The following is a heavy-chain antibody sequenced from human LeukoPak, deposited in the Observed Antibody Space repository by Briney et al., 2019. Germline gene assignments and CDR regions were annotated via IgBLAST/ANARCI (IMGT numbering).Heavy chain of an antibody. CDR2: IYGSGSI. CDR3: ARDLDSSGFGAY. CDR1: GGSISSYY. J-gene: IGHJ4*02. D-gene: IGHD6-19*01. V-gene: IGHV4-4*07. Sequence: SETLSLTCTVSGGSISSYYWSWIRQPAGKGLEWIGRIYGSGSINYNPSLKSRVTMSVDTSKNQFSLKLSSVTAADTAVYYCARDLDSSGFGAYWGQGTLVTVSS.